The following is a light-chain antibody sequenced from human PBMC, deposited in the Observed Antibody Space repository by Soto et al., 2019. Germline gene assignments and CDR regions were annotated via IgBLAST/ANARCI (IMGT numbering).Light chain of an antibody. CDR1: SSNNGSNS. CDR3: ASWVESMNGLV. Sequence: QSVLTQPPSASGTLGQRVSIFCSGSSSNNGSNSVPWHQQLPGTAPNLVVYAANQRPSGVPARFSGSKSGPSASLAITGLQFGDEADYYCASWVESMNGLVFRTGNKVTVL. J-gene: IGLJ1*01. V-gene: IGLV1-44*01. CDR2: AAN.